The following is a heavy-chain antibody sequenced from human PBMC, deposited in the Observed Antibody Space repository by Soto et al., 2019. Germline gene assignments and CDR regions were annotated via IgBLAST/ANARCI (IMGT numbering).Heavy chain of an antibody. CDR1: GYTFTSYY. Sequence: ASVKVSCKASGYTFTSYYMHWVRQAPGQKQEKMRIINPSGGSTSYAQKFQGRVTMTRDTSTSTVYMELSSLRSEDTSVYYCARRGYSYAPDNYYYYYYMDVWGKGTTVTVSS. CDR2: INPSGGST. D-gene: IGHD5-18*01. CDR3: ARRGYSYAPDNYYYYYYMDV. J-gene: IGHJ6*03. V-gene: IGHV1-46*03.